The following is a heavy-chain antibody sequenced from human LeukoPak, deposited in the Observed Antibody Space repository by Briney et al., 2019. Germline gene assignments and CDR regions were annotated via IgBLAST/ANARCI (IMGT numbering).Heavy chain of an antibody. D-gene: IGHD3-10*01. J-gene: IGHJ5*02. CDR1: GFTFSSYS. CDR2: ISTSISIT. V-gene: IGHV3-48*04. Sequence: GGSLRLSCAASGFTFSSYSMNWVRQAPGKGLEWVSYISTSISITYYADSVKGRFTISRDNAKNSLYLQMNSLRAEDTALYYCAKDVSMVRVNWFDPWGQGTLVTVSS. CDR3: AKDVSMVRVNWFDP.